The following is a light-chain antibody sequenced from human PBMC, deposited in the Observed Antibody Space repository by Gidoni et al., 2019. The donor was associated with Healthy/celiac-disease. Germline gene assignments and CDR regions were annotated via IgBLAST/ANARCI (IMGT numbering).Light chain of an antibody. V-gene: IGKV3-20*01. Sequence: IVLTQSPGTLSLSPREIATLSCRASQSVSSSYLEWYQQKPGQAPRVLIYGASSRATGIPDRFSGGGSGADFTLTISRLVPEEFAVYYCQQYGSSPRTFGQGTKVEIK. CDR3: QQYGSSPRT. CDR1: QSVSSSY. J-gene: IGKJ1*01. CDR2: GAS.